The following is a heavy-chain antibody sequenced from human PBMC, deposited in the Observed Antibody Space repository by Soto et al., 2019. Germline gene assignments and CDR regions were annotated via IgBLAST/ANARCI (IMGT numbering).Heavy chain of an antibody. CDR1: GYIFVNYG. CDR2: ISPYNGNT. CDR3: AMVDNYVTPTPQDV. J-gene: IGHJ6*02. D-gene: IGHD3-16*01. V-gene: IGHV1-18*01. Sequence: QVQLVQSGDEVKKPGASVKVSCKASGYIFVNYGIAWVRQAPGQGLEWMGWISPYNGNTHYATKVQGRHTMXTXTXSSTAYMDLGSLTSDDTAVYYCAMVDNYVTPTPQDVWGQGTTVTVSS.